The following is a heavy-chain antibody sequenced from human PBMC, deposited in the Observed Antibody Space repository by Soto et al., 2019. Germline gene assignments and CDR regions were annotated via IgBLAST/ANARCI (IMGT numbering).Heavy chain of an antibody. V-gene: IGHV1-18*01. J-gene: IGHJ5*02. CDR1: GYTFTGDV. CDR3: ARVTETTISDWFDP. CDR2: ISAYNGNT. D-gene: IGHD1-7*01. Sequence: ASVKLSCKASGYTFTGDVSSWVRQAPGQGLEWMGWISAYNGNTNYAQKLQGRVTMTTDTSTSTAYMELRSLRSDDTAVYYCARVTETTISDWFDPWGQGTLVTVSS.